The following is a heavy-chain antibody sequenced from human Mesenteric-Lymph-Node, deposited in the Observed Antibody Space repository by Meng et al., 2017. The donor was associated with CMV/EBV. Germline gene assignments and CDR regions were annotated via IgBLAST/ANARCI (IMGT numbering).Heavy chain of an antibody. Sequence: GESLKISCAASGFTFSSYEMNWVRQAPGKGLEWVSHISTSGKTIYYADSVKGRFTISRDNAENSLYLQMNSLRAEDTAVYYCARRYCSTTSCLIDYWGRGTLVTVSS. CDR3: ARRYCSTTSCLIDY. CDR1: GFTFSSYE. J-gene: IGHJ4*02. CDR2: ISTSGKTI. D-gene: IGHD2-2*01. V-gene: IGHV3-48*03.